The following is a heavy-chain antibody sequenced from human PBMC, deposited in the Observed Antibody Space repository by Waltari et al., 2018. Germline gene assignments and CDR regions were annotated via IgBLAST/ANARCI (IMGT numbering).Heavy chain of an antibody. D-gene: IGHD1-26*01. Sequence: QVKLVQSGDEVKKPGASVKVSCKASGYTFTSYDINWVRQATGQGLEWMGWMNPNSGNTGYAQKFQGRFTMTRNTSISTAYIELSSLRSEHTAVYYCAGGRNYYLYWGQGTLGTVSS. CDR1: GYTFTSYD. CDR2: MNPNSGNT. V-gene: IGHV1-8*01. CDR3: AGGRNYYLY. J-gene: IGHJ4*01.